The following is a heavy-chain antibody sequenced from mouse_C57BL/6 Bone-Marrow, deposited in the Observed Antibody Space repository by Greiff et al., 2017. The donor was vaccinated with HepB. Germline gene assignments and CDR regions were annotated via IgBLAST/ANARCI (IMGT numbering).Heavy chain of an antibody. J-gene: IGHJ3*01. CDR1: GYSITSGYY. V-gene: IGHV3-6*01. Sequence: EVKLMESGPGLVKPSQSLSLTCSVTGYSITSGYYWNWIRQFPGNKLEWMGYISYDGSNNYNPSLKNRISITRDTSKNQFFLKLNSVTTEDTATYYCARDGIAFAYWGQGTLVTVSA. D-gene: IGHD1-1*01. CDR3: ARDGIAFAY. CDR2: ISYDGSN.